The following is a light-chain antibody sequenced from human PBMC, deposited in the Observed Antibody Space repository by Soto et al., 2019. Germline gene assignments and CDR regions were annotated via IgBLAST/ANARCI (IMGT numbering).Light chain of an antibody. J-gene: IGKJ2*01. CDR1: QNINTY. V-gene: IGKV1-39*01. CDR2: ATS. CDR3: QQSFSTPPYT. Sequence: DIQMTQSPSSLSASVGDRVTITCRASQNINTYLNWYQQKPGKAPKVLIYATSNLHTGVPSRFSGSASGTDFTLTISSLHPDDSATYYCQQSFSTPPYTFGQGTKVEIK.